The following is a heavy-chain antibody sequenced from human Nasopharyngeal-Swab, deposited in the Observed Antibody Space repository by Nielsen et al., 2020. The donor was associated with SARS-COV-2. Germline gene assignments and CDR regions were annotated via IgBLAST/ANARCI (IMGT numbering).Heavy chain of an antibody. CDR3: AKEEVSNDY. V-gene: IGHV3-23*01. CDR2: ISISGVTT. CDR1: GFNFRNSA. J-gene: IGHJ4*02. Sequence: GESLKISCEVSGFNFRNSAMSWVRQAPGKGLEWVSGISISGVTTYYAESVKGRFTISRDNSKNTVYLQMNSLRAGDTAVYYCAKEEVSNDYWGQGTLVTVSS.